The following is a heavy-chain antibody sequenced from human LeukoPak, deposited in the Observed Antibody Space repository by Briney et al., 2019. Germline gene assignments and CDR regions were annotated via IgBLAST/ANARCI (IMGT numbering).Heavy chain of an antibody. CDR3: ARPLIRVPAYRYIAL. D-gene: IGHD2-2*01. CDR2: VYYSGDT. J-gene: IGHJ2*01. V-gene: IGHV4-39*01. Sequence: SETLSLTCTVSGGSISSSGDYWGWIRQPPGKGLEWIGSVYYSGDTYYNPSLKSRVTLSVDTSKNQFSLKLSSVTATDTAVYYCARPLIRVPAYRYIALWGRGTLVTVSS. CDR1: GGSISSSGDY.